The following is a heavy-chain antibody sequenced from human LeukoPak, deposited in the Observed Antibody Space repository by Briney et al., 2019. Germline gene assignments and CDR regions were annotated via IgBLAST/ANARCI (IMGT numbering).Heavy chain of an antibody. CDR2: IYYSGST. Sequence: SETLSLTCTVSGGSISSGGYYWSWIRQHPGKGLEWIGYIYYSGSTYYNPSLKSRVTISVDTSKNQFSLKLSSVTAADTAVYYCARETRDSSGYYLDYWGQGTLVTVSS. CDR3: ARETRDSSGYYLDY. D-gene: IGHD3-22*01. J-gene: IGHJ4*02. CDR1: GGSISSGGYY. V-gene: IGHV4-31*03.